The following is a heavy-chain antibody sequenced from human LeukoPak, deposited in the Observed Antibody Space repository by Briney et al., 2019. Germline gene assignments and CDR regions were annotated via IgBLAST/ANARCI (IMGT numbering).Heavy chain of an antibody. CDR3: ARSGIAARRAGWFDP. J-gene: IGHJ5*02. V-gene: IGHV4-34*01. D-gene: IGHD6-6*01. CDR1: GGSFSGYY. Sequence: PSETLSLTCAVYGGSFSGYYWSWIRQPPGKGLEWIGEINHSGSTNYNPSLKSRVTISVDTSKNQFSLKLSSVTAADTAVYYCARSGIAARRAGWFDPWGQGTLVTVSS. CDR2: INHSGST.